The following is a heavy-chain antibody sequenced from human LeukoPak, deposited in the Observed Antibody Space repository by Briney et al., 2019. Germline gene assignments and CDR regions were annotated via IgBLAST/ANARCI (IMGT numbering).Heavy chain of an antibody. CDR1: GVSISTSRYY. CDR3: ASPYWDF. D-gene: IGHD2-15*01. V-gene: IGHV4-39*01. CDR2: IYYTGPT. J-gene: IGHJ4*02. Sequence: PSETLSLTCTVSGVSISTSRYYWGWIRQPPGKGLEWIGNIYYTGPTYYNASLGSRVTISLDTSKNQFFLKLNSVTAADTAVYYCASPYWDFWGQGTLVTVSS.